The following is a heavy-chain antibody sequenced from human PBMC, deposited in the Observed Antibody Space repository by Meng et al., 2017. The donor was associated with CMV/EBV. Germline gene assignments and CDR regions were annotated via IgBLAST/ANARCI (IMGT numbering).Heavy chain of an antibody. Sequence: GESLKISCAGSGFTFSNAWMSWVRQTPGKGLEWVGRIKSKGVGGAIEYAAPVEARFSISRDDSKNTLFLQMNSLKSEDTAVYYCTTDFWNGYFGHWGQGTLVTVSS. CDR2: IKSKGVGGAI. J-gene: IGHJ4*02. CDR3: TTDFWNGYFGH. V-gene: IGHV3-15*01. CDR1: GFTFSNAW. D-gene: IGHD3-3*01.